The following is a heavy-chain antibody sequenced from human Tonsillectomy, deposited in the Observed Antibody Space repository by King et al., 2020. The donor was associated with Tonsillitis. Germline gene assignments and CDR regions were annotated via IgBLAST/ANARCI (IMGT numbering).Heavy chain of an antibody. CDR1: GFTFSSYD. CDR3: AKDKGAGHYDTSRGAFDL. J-gene: IGHJ3*01. V-gene: IGHV3-21*01. D-gene: IGHD3-22*01. CDR2: ISSCGRYI. Sequence: DVQLVESGGGLVKPGGSLRLSCATSGFTFSSYDINWVRQAPGKGLEWVSSISSCGRYIYYADSLKGRFTISRDNAKNSLYLQMNSLGVEDTAVYYCAKDKGAGHYDTSRGAFDLWGQGTMVTVSS.